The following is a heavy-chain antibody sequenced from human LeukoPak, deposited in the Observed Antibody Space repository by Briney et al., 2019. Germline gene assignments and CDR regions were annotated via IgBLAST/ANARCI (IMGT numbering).Heavy chain of an antibody. CDR3: ARGGTSAAGIDY. D-gene: IGHD6-13*01. J-gene: IGHJ4*02. Sequence: PGRPLRLSCAASGFTFSNYGMHWVRQAPGKGLEWVAIIWYDGSNKYYADSVKGRFTISRDNSKNTLDLQMNGLRAEDRALYYCARGGTSAAGIDYWGQGTLVTVSS. CDR2: IWYDGSNK. CDR1: GFTFSNYG. V-gene: IGHV3-33*01.